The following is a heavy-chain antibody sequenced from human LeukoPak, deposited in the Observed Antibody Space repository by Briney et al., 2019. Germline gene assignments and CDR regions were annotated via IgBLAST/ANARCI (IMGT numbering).Heavy chain of an antibody. J-gene: IGHJ4*02. CDR1: GFTFSTYG. CDR2: IYYDGSNK. CDR3: EPTYYYGSGIYS. Sequence: GGSLRLSCAASGFTFSTYGMHWVRQAPGKGLEWVALIYYDGSNKYYADSVKGRFTVSRDNSKNTLYLQMNILRAEDTAVYYCEPTYYYGSGIYSWGQGTLVTVSS. V-gene: IGHV3-33*01. D-gene: IGHD3-10*01.